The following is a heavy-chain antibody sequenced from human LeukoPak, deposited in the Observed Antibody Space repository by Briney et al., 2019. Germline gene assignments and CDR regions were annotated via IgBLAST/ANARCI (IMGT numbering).Heavy chain of an antibody. J-gene: IGHJ6*03. D-gene: IGHD6-13*01. CDR3: ARDGEMYSSSWDYYYYYMDV. CDR2: ISAYNCNT. V-gene: IGHV1-18*01. Sequence: GASVKVSCKASGYTFTSYGISWVRQAPGQGLEWMGWISAYNCNTNYAQKLQGRVTMTTDTSTSTAYMELRSLRSDDTAVYYCARDGEMYSSSWDYYYYYMDVWGKGTTVTVSS. CDR1: GYTFTSYG.